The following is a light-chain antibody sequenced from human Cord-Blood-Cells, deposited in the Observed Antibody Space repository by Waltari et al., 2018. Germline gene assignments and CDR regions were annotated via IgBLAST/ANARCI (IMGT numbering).Light chain of an antibody. V-gene: IGKV2-40*01. J-gene: IGKJ2*01. Sequence: DIVMTQTPLALPVTPGEPASIPCRSSKSLLDSDYGNTYLDWYLQKPGQSPQLLIDTLSYRASGVTDRFSGSWSGADFTLKISRVEAEDVGVYYCMQRIEFPYTFGQGTKLEIK. CDR2: TLS. CDR3: MQRIEFPYT. CDR1: KSLLDSDYGNTY.